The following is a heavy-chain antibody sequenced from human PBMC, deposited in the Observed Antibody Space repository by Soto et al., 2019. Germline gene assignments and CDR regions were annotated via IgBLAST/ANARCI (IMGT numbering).Heavy chain of an antibody. D-gene: IGHD3-10*01. CDR2: IYPGDSDT. Sequence: PGESLKISCKGSGYSFTSYWIGWVRQMPGKGLEWMGIIYPGDSDTRYSPSFQGQVTISADKSISTAYLQWGSLKASDTAMYYCARRPLLWFGSQLGVYGMDLRAQRTTVTVSS. CDR3: ARRPLLWFGSQLGVYGMDL. V-gene: IGHV5-51*01. J-gene: IGHJ6*02. CDR1: GYSFTSYW.